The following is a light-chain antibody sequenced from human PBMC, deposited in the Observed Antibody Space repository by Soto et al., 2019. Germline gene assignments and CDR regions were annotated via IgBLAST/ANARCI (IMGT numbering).Light chain of an antibody. V-gene: IGKV3-20*01. CDR3: QQYGDSYT. Sequence: EIVLTQSPGTLSLSPGERATLSCRASQSVSSGYLAWYQQKPGQAPRLLIYGASSRATGIPDRFSGSGSGKDFTLTISRLGPEDFAMYYCQQYGDSYTFGQGTKLEIK. J-gene: IGKJ2*01. CDR1: QSVSSGY. CDR2: GAS.